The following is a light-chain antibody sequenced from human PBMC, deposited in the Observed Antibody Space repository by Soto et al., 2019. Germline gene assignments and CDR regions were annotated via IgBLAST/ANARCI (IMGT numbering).Light chain of an antibody. V-gene: IGLV2-8*01. J-gene: IGLJ1*01. CDR3: TSHAGSNNYV. CDR2: EVS. Sequence: QSVLRQPASASGSPGQSVTISCTGTISDVGGYNYVSWYQQHPGKAPKLIISEVSKRPSGVPDRFSGSKSGNTASLTVSGLQAQDEADYYCTSHAGSNNYVFGTGTKVTV. CDR1: ISDVGGYNY.